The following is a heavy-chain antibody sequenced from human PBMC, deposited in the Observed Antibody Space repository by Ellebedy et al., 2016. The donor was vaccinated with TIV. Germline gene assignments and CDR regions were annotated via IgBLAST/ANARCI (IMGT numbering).Heavy chain of an antibody. V-gene: IGHV3-33*07. CDR3: ARGGYRSGGSCAHYDGMDV. CDR2: IYYDGSEQ. J-gene: IGHJ6*02. D-gene: IGHD2-15*01. CDR1: GFTFSTYA. Sequence: GESLKISXTASGFTFSTYAMYWVRLAPGKGLEWVALIYYDGSEQFYTDSVKGRFTVSRDNSRNTLYLQMNSLRAEDTAVYYCARGGYRSGGSCAHYDGMDVWGQGTTVTVSS.